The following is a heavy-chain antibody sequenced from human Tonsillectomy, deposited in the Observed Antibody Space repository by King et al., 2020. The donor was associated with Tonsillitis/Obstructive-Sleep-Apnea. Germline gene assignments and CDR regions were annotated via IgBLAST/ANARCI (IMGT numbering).Heavy chain of an antibody. J-gene: IGHJ6*03. CDR3: ARCRRVPAADYYYYMDV. CDR1: GGSISSSY. V-gene: IGHV4-59*01. D-gene: IGHD2-2*01. CDR2: IYYSGST. Sequence: VQLQESGPGLVKPSETLSLTCTVSGGSISSSYWSWIRQPPGKGLEWIGNIYYSGSTNYNPSLKSRVTTSVDTSKNQLSLNLSSVTAADTAVYYCARCRRVPAADYYYYMDVWGKGTPVTVSS.